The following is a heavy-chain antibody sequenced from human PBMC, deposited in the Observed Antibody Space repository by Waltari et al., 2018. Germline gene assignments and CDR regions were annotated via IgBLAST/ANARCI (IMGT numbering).Heavy chain of an antibody. CDR3: AREASSSWYEDY. J-gene: IGHJ4*02. CDR2: INAGNGNT. Sequence: QVQLVQSGAEVKKPGASVKVSCKASGYTFTRYAMHWVRQAPGQRREWMGWINAGNGNTKYSQKFQGRVTITRDTSASTAYMELSSLRSEDTAVYYCAREASSSWYEDYWGQGTLVTVSS. CDR1: GYTFTRYA. V-gene: IGHV1-3*01. D-gene: IGHD6-13*01.